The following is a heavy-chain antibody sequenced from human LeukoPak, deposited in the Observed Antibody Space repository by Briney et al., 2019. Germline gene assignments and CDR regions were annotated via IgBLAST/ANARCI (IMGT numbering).Heavy chain of an antibody. CDR3: VKDKWIDH. CDR1: GFTFSSYT. J-gene: IGHJ4*02. D-gene: IGHD2-8*01. CDR2: ININGGRT. Sequence: PGGSLRLSRSVSGFTFSSYTMHWVRQAPGKGLEHVSSININGGRTHYADSVKGRFTISRDNSKNTLYLQMSSLRTEDTAVYYCVKDKWIDHWGQGTLVTVSS. V-gene: IGHV3-64D*09.